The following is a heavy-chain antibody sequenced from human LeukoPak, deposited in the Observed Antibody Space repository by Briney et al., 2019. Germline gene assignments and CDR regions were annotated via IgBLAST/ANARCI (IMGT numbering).Heavy chain of an antibody. CDR1: GYTFTGYY. Sequence: ASVKVSCKASGYTFTGYYMHWVRQAPGQGLEWMGWISAYNGNTNYAQKLQGRVTMTTDTSTSTAYMELRSLRSDDTAVYYCARVPTQEKGYCSAGSCYRGFDYWGQGTLVTVSS. D-gene: IGHD2-15*01. V-gene: IGHV1-18*04. CDR2: ISAYNGNT. CDR3: ARVPTQEKGYCSAGSCYRGFDY. J-gene: IGHJ4*02.